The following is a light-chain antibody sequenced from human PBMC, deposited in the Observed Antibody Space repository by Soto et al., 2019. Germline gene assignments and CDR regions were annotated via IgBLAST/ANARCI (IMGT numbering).Light chain of an antibody. CDR1: QTIYRN. J-gene: IGKJ1*01. V-gene: IGKV3D-15*02. Sequence: LYHTTLSVSPGERATLSCRVCQTIYRNVAWYQQRPGQPPRLLIYGASTRATGIPARFSGSGSGTDFPLTISRLTPEDFAVYYWQQYTTSPPSTFGQGTKVEIK. CDR3: QQYTTSPPST. CDR2: GAS.